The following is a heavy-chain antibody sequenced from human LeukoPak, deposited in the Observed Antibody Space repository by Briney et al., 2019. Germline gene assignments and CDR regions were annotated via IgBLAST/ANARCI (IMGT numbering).Heavy chain of an antibody. D-gene: IGHD3-9*01. CDR2: ISGSGGST. J-gene: IGHJ4*02. Sequence: GGSLRLSCAASGFTFSSCAMSWVRQAPGKGLEWVSAISGSGGSTYYADSVKGRFTISRDNSKNTLYLQMNSLRAEDTAVYYCAKGHDYDILTGYLDYWGQGTLVTVSS. CDR1: GFTFSSCA. V-gene: IGHV3-23*01. CDR3: AKGHDYDILTGYLDY.